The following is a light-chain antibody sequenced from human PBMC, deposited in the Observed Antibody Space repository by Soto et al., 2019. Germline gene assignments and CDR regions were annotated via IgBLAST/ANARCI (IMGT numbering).Light chain of an antibody. CDR1: QSIAGRNY. Sequence: EILLTQSPGTLSLSPGERATLSCGASQSIAGRNYLAWYQQKPGQAPRLLIYSASSRAAGIPARFSGSGTGTDFTLTINRLEPEDSAVYYCQQYQSTPYTCGQGTKVDIK. V-gene: IGKV3-20*01. CDR3: QQYQSTPYT. CDR2: SAS. J-gene: IGKJ2*01.